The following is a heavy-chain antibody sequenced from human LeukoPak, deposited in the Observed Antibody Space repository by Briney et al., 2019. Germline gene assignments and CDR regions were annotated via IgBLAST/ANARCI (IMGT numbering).Heavy chain of an antibody. CDR3: ARSDLRFLELLDY. V-gene: IGHV3-48*02. CDR2: ISSSSNKI. J-gene: IGHJ4*02. CDR1: GFTFSGYS. Sequence: PGGSLRLSCAASGFTFSGYSMNWVRQAPGKGLEWVSYISSSSNKIYYADSVKGRFITSRDSAKNSLYLQMNSLRDEDTAVYYCARSDLRFLELLDYWGQGTLVTVSS. D-gene: IGHD3-3*01.